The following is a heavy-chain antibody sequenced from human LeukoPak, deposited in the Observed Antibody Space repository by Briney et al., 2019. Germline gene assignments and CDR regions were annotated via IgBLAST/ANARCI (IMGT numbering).Heavy chain of an antibody. V-gene: IGHV3-33*01. CDR2: IWYDGSNK. D-gene: IGHD2-15*01. J-gene: IGHJ3*02. Sequence: PGRSLRLSCAASGFTFSSYGMHWVRQAPGKGLEWVAVIWYDGSNKYYADSVKGRFTISRDNSKNSLYLQMSSLRAEDTAVYYCARVGCSGGSCRDAFDIWGQGTMVTVSS. CDR1: GFTFSSYG. CDR3: ARVGCSGGSCRDAFDI.